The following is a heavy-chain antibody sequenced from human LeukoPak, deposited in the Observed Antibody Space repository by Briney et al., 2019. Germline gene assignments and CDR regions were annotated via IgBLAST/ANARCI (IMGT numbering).Heavy chain of an antibody. V-gene: IGHV1-69*13. D-gene: IGHD2-2*01. J-gene: IGHJ3*02. CDR1: GGTFSSYV. CDR2: IIPVSPSA. Sequence: SVKVSCKASGGTFSSYVFDWVRQAPGQGLEWMGGIIPVSPSATYAQQFQGRVTITADESTDTAYMELSSLRSEDTAMYYCATIMKREIPAATAFDIWGQGTMVTVSS. CDR3: ATIMKREIPAATAFDI.